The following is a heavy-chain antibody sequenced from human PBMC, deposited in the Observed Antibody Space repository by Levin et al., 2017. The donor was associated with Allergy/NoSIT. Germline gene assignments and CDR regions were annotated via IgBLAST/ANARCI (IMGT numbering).Heavy chain of an antibody. V-gene: IGHV3-11*01. CDR2: ISSSGSTI. D-gene: IGHD4-23*01. CDR3: ARGFGNPHFDY. Sequence: GESLKISCAASGFTFSDYYMSWIRQAPGKGLEWVSYISSSGSTIYYADSVKGRFTISRDNAKNSLYLQVNSLRVEDTAVYYCARGFGNPHFDYWGQGTLVTVSS. J-gene: IGHJ4*02. CDR1: GFTFSDYY.